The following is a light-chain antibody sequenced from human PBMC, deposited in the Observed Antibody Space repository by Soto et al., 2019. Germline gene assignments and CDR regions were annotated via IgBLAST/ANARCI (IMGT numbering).Light chain of an antibody. CDR1: RSLLYSNNKNC. J-gene: IGKJ4*01. V-gene: IGKV4-1*01. CDR2: WAS. CDR3: QQYYRTPPS. Sequence: DIVMTQSPESLAVSLGERATVNCKSSRSLLYSNNKNCLAWYQQKPGQPPKLLISWASTRRSGVPDRFTGSGSGTDFALTISTLQADDVAVYYCQQYYRTPPSFGGGTKVEIK.